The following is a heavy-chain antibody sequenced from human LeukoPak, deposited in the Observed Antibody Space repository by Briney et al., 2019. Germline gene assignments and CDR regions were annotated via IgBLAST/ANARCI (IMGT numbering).Heavy chain of an antibody. CDR1: GFTFSNYA. CDR2: IWNDGSNK. J-gene: IGHJ4*02. V-gene: IGHV3-33*01. CDR3: ARDLMATISSWGEFDY. D-gene: IGHD5-24*01. Sequence: GGSLRLSCAASGFTFSNYAMHWVRQGPGKGLEGVALIWNDGSNKYYGDSVKGRFTISRDSSKNTLYLQMNSLRVEDTAVYYCARDLMATISSWGEFDYWGQGTLVTVSS.